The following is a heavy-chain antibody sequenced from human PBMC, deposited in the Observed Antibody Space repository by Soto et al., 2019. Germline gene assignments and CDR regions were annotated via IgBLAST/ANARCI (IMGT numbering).Heavy chain of an antibody. D-gene: IGHD6-19*01. Sequence: SETLSLTCTASGCSISSYYWSWIRQPPGKGLEWIWNIYYSGSTNYNPSLKSRVTISIDTTKNPFSLKLRLLTAANTAVYYGERDNGRGIAVAGTRSYGMDVWGQGTTVTVSS. V-gene: IGHV4-59*01. CDR1: GCSISSYY. CDR2: IYYSGST. CDR3: ERDNGRGIAVAGTRSYGMDV. J-gene: IGHJ6*02.